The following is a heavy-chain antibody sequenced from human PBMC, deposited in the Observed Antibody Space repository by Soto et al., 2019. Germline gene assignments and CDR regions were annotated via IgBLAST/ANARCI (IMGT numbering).Heavy chain of an antibody. Sequence: GGSLRLSCAASGFTFTAYAMSWVRQSTGKGLEWVSAISGSGGSTYHADSVKGRFAISRDNSKNTLYLQMSSLRVEDTAVYYCAKGSASGSPYYFDSWGQGILVTVSS. CDR3: AKGSASGSPYYFDS. D-gene: IGHD6-25*01. CDR2: ISGSGGST. CDR1: GFTFTAYA. V-gene: IGHV3-23*01. J-gene: IGHJ4*02.